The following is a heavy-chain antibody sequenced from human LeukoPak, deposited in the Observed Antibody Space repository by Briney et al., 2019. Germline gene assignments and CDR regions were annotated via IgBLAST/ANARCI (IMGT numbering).Heavy chain of an antibody. CDR3: ARAPYCSSTSCAMESDY. CDR1: GFTFSSYW. D-gene: IGHD2-2*01. CDR2: IKQDGSEK. V-gene: IGHV3-7*01. Sequence: GSLRLSCAASGFTFSSYWMSWVRRAPGKGLEWVANIKQDGSEKYYVDSVKGRFTISRDNAKNSLYLQMNSLRAEDTAVYYCARAPYCSSTSCAMESDYWGQGTLVTVSS. J-gene: IGHJ4*02.